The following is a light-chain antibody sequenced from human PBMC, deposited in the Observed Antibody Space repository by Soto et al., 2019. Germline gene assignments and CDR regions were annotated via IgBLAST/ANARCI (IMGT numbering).Light chain of an antibody. V-gene: IGKV3-11*01. CDR2: DAS. CDR1: HSINTF. CDR3: QQGRM. Sequence: EIVLTQSPVTLSLSPGERATLSCRTSHSINTFLAWYQQKPGQAPRLLIYDASDRATGIPDRFSGSGSGTDFTLTISSLEPEAFAVYYCQQGRMFGQGTKVEIK. J-gene: IGKJ1*01.